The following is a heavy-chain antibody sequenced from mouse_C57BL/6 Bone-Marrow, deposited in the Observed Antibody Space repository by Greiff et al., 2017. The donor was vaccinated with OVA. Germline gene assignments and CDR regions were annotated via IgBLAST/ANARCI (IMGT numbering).Heavy chain of an antibody. V-gene: IGHV1-55*01. Sequence: QVQLQQSGAELVKSGASVKMSCKASGYTFTSYWITWVKQRPGQGLEWIGDIYPGSGSTNYNEKFKSKATLTVDTSSSTAYMQLSSLTSEDSAVYYCARYDGNSFAYWGQGTLVTVSA. CDR3: ARYDGNSFAY. CDR2: IYPGSGST. D-gene: IGHD2-3*01. CDR1: GYTFTSYW. J-gene: IGHJ3*01.